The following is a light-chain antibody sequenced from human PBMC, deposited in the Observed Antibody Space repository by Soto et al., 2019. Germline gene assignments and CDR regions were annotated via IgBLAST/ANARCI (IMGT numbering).Light chain of an antibody. CDR2: KAS. Sequence: DIQMTQSPSTLSASVGDRVTITCRASQSISSWLAWYQQKPGKAPKLLIYKASSLESGVPSRFSGSGSGTEFTLTISSLQPDGFAPYYCQQYNSYSTFGQGTKVEIE. CDR3: QQYNSYST. CDR1: QSISSW. J-gene: IGKJ1*01. V-gene: IGKV1-5*03.